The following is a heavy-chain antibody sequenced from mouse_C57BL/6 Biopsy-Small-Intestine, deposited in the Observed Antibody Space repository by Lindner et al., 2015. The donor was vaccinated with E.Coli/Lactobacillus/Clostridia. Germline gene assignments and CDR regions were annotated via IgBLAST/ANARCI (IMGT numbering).Heavy chain of an antibody. J-gene: IGHJ2*01. Sequence: ESGAELVRPGTSVKVSCKASGYAFTNYLIEWVKQRPGQGLEWIGVINPGSDDTNYNEKFKGKATLTADKSSSTAYMQLSSLTSEDSAVYFCARSWDYWGQGTTLTVSS. CDR2: INPGSDDT. V-gene: IGHV1-54*01. CDR1: GYAFTNYL. CDR3: ARSWDY.